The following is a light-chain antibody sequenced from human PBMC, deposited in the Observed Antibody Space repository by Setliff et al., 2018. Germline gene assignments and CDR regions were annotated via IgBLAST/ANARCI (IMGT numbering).Light chain of an antibody. J-gene: IGLJ3*02. Sequence: QSALAQPRSVSGSPGQSVSISCTGTSSDVGGSNYVSWYQQHPGRAPKLMIYEVSNRPSGISSRFSGSKSGNTASLTISGLQAEDEADYYCSSHTTSSTWVFGGGTKVTVL. V-gene: IGLV2-14*01. CDR3: SSHTTSSTWV. CDR2: EVS. CDR1: SSDVGGSNY.